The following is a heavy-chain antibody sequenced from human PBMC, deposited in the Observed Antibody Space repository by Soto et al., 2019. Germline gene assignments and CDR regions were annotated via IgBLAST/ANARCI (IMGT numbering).Heavy chain of an antibody. V-gene: IGHV4-34*01. CDR1: GGSFSNYI. D-gene: IGHD1-26*01. J-gene: IGHJ4*02. CDR3: ARGLISGSHYSGGWYYFDS. Sequence: SETLSLTCDVYGGSFSNYIWTWIRQTPGKGLQWIGQINHSGSANYSPSLKSRVTISVHTSSSQFSLELSSVTAADTAVYYCARGLISGSHYSGGWYYFDSWGQGTQVTVSS. CDR2: INHSGSA.